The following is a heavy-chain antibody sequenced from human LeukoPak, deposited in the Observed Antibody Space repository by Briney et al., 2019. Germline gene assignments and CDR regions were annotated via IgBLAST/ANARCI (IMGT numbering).Heavy chain of an antibody. D-gene: IGHD5-12*01. CDR2: IYYSGST. J-gene: IGHJ4*02. CDR1: GGSISSYY. Sequence: PSETLSLTCTVSGGSISSYYWSWIRQPPGKGLEWIGYIYYSGSTNYNPSLKSRVTISVDTSKNQFSLKLSSVTAADTAVYFCAGGSSGYDLPDYWGQGTLVTVSS. V-gene: IGHV4-59*01. CDR3: AGGSSGYDLPDY.